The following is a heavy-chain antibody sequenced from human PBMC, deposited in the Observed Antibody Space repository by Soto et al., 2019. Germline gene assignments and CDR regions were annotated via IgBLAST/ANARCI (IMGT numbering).Heavy chain of an antibody. Sequence: QVQLVQSGAEVRKPGSSVKVSCKAPGGTFSTYIISWVRQAPGQGLEWMGRIIPIPDITNYAQKFQGRVTITADRSTSTAYMELTSLKSADTAVYYCARDRITTRVDAFDLWGQGTLVTVSS. D-gene: IGHD3-3*01. V-gene: IGHV1-69*08. CDR1: GGTFSTYI. CDR2: IIPIPDIT. J-gene: IGHJ3*01. CDR3: ARDRITTRVDAFDL.